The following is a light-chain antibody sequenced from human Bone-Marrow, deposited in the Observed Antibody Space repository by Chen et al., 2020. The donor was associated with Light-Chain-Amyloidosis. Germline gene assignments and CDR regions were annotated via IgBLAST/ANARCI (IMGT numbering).Light chain of an antibody. CDR3: AAWDDDLSGQ. J-gene: IGLJ3*02. CDR1: RSNIESHY. Sequence: QSVLTQPPSVSGIPGQTVTISCSGSRSNIESHYVHCYQQLPGTAPRLLIYRNNQRPSGVPARFSGAKSGTSASLAITGLRSEDEADYYCAAWDDDLSGQFGGGTKLTVL. CDR2: RNN. V-gene: IGLV1-47*01.